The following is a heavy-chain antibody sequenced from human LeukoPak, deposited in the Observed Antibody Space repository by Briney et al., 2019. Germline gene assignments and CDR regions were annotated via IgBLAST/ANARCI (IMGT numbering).Heavy chain of an antibody. V-gene: IGHV3-21*01. D-gene: IGHD2-15*01. CDR2: ISNSGIHM. CDR3: ARHMTPEGTTPYYYGMDV. J-gene: IGHJ6*02. CDR1: GVIFSSYS. Sequence: GGSLRLSCAASGVIFSSYSMNWARQAPGTGLEWVSSISNSGIHMFYADSVKGRFTMSRDNGQNSLFLQMNSLRADDTAVYFCARHMTPEGTTPYYYGMDVWGQGTTVTVS.